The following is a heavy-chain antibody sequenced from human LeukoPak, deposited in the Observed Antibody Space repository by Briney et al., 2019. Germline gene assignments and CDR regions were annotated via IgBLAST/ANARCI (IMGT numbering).Heavy chain of an antibody. Sequence: SETLSLTCTVSGGSISSYYWGWIRQPPGKGLEWIGSIYYSGSTYYNPSLKSRVTISVDTSKNQFSLKLSSVTAADTAVYYCASEGSGEEPWANDYWGQGTLVTVSS. CDR3: ASEGSGEEPWANDY. V-gene: IGHV4-39*07. CDR2: IYYSGST. D-gene: IGHD2-15*01. CDR1: GGSISSYY. J-gene: IGHJ4*02.